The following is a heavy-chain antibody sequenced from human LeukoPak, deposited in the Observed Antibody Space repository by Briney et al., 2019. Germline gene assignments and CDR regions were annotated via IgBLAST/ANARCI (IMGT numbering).Heavy chain of an antibody. D-gene: IGHD5-18*01. J-gene: IGHJ4*02. CDR3: ARDPSGGTAMN. CDR1: GFTFSSYS. Sequence: GGSLRLSCAASGFTFSSYSMNWVRQAPGKGLEWVSYISSSSSTIYYADSVKGRFTISRDNAKNSLYLQMNSLRAEDTAVYYCARDPSGGTAMNWGQGTLVTVSS. CDR2: ISSSSSTI. V-gene: IGHV3-48*04.